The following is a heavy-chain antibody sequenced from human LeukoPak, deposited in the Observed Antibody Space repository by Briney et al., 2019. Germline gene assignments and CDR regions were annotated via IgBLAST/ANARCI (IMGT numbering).Heavy chain of an antibody. CDR1: GFTFNIYG. V-gene: IGHV3-48*02. CDR3: ARPSMVQGTNIAAFDS. D-gene: IGHD3-10*01. J-gene: IGHJ4*02. Sequence: GGSLRLSCAASGFTFNIYGMSWVCQAPGKGLEWVSYISSSSAVYYADSVKGRFTISRDNAKNSLYLQMNSLRDEDTAVYYCARPSMVQGTNIAAFDSWGQGTLVTVSS. CDR2: ISSSSAV.